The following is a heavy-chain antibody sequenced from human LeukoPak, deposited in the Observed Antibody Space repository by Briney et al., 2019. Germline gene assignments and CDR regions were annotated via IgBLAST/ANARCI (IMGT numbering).Heavy chain of an antibody. CDR1: GFIFSNYW. CDR3: ARCTTASSGWCNWLDP. J-gene: IGHJ5*02. V-gene: IGHV3-23*01. Sequence: GGSLRLSCVASGFIFSNYWMSWVRQAPGKGLAWVASVKSDGAGTHYADSVKGRFTISRDNSKNILYLQMNSLRAEDTAIYYCARCTTASSGWCNWLDPWGQGTLVTVSS. D-gene: IGHD3-22*01. CDR2: VKSDGAGT.